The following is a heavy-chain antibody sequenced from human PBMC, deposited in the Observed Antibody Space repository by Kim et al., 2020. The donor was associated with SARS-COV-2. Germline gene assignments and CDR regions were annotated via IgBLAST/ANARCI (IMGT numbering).Heavy chain of an antibody. Sequence: SETLSLTCTVSGGSISSGSYYWSWIRQPAGKGLEWIGRIYTSGSTNYNPSLKSRVTISVDTSKNQFSLKLSSVTAADTAVYYCARVVRYYYDSSGYTGWFDPWGQGTLVTVSS. D-gene: IGHD3-22*01. J-gene: IGHJ5*02. CDR3: ARVVRYYYDSSGYTGWFDP. CDR1: GGSISSGSYY. CDR2: IYTSGST. V-gene: IGHV4-61*02.